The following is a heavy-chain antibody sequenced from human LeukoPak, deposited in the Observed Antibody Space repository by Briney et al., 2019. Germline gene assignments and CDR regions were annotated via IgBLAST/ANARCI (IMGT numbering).Heavy chain of an antibody. Sequence: KSSETLSLTCTVSGGSISSSSYYWGWIRQPSGKGLEWIGYIYYSGSTYYNPSLKSRVTISVDTSKNQFSLKLSSVTAADTAVYYCARDNHYYGSGSYPELGGDYWGQGTLVTVSS. CDR1: GGSISSSSYY. D-gene: IGHD3-10*01. J-gene: IGHJ4*02. CDR3: ARDNHYYGSGSYPELGGDY. CDR2: IYYSGST. V-gene: IGHV4-30-4*08.